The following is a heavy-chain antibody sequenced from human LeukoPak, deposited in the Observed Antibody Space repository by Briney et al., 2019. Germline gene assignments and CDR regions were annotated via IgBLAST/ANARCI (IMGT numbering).Heavy chain of an antibody. V-gene: IGHV3-21*01. CDR2: ISSSSSYI. CDR1: GFTFRSHS. J-gene: IGHJ4*02. CDR3: ARTDNMVRGVIRSLTLFDY. D-gene: IGHD3-10*01. Sequence: KPGGSLRLSCAASGFTFRSHSMNWVRQAPGKGLEWVSSISSSSSYIYYADSVKGRFTISRDNAKNSLYLQMNSLRAEDKAVYYCARTDNMVRGVIRSLTLFDYWGQGTLVTVSS.